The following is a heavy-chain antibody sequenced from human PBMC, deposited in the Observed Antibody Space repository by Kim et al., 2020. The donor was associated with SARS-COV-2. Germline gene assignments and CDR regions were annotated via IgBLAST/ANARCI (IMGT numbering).Heavy chain of an antibody. V-gene: IGHV3-21*01. Sequence: GGSLRLSCAASGFTFSSYSMHWVRQAPGKGLEWVSSISSSSSNIDYADSVKGRFTISRDNAKNSLYLQMNSLRAEDTAVYYCARSQQLVGSYYYYGMDVWGQGSPVAVS. CDR1: GFTFSSYS. J-gene: IGHJ6*02. CDR3: ARSQQLVGSYYYYGMDV. D-gene: IGHD6-13*01. CDR2: ISSSSSNI.